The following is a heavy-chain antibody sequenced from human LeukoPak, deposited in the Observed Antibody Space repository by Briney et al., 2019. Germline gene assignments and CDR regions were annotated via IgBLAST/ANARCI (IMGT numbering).Heavy chain of an antibody. Sequence: GGSLRLSCAASGFTLSNYWMHWVRQVPGKGLVWVSRIKSDGSSITYADSVKGRFTISRDNAKNTMYLQMNSLRAEDTAVYYCARAWGAYDSSGYYYLHWGQGTLVTVSS. J-gene: IGHJ4*02. D-gene: IGHD3-22*01. CDR3: ARAWGAYDSSGYYYLH. CDR1: GFTLSNYW. CDR2: IKSDGSSI. V-gene: IGHV3-74*03.